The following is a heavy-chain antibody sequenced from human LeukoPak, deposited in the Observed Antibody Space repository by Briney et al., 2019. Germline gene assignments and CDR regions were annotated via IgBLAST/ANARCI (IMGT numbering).Heavy chain of an antibody. CDR1: GGSVNSGSYY. CDR3: ARDPTDIHSYDSSGYHLQDY. V-gene: IGHV4-61*01. D-gene: IGHD3-22*01. CDR2: IYYNGGT. Sequence: SETLSLTCTVSGGSVNSGSYYWSWIRQPPGKGLEWIGYIYYNGGTNYNPSLKSRVTMSVDTSKNQFSLKLSSVTAADTAVYYCARDPTDIHSYDSSGYHLQDYWGQGTLVTVSS. J-gene: IGHJ4*02.